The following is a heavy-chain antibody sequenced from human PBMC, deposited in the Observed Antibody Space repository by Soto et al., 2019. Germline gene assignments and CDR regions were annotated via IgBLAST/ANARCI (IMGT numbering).Heavy chain of an antibody. CDR3: ARVHRDREYSSSWYSIGY. CDR1: GGSISSGGYY. V-gene: IGHV4-31*03. Sequence: QVQLQESGPGLVKPSQTLSLTCTVSGGSISSGGYYWSWIRQHPGKGLEWIGYIYYSGSTYYNPSLKRRVTISVDTSKNQFSLKLSSVTAADTAVYYCARVHRDREYSSSWYSIGYWGQGTLVTVSS. CDR2: IYYSGST. D-gene: IGHD6-13*01. J-gene: IGHJ4*02.